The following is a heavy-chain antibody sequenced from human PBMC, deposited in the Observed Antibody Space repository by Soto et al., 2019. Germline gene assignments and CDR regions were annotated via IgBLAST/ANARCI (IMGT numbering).Heavy chain of an antibody. D-gene: IGHD2-2*01. CDR3: ARSVVPAAMFLYFDL. CDR1: GYTFTSYA. Sequence: ASVKVSCKASGYTFTSYAMHWVRQAPGQRLEWMGWINAGNGNTKYSQKFQGRVTITRDTSASTAYMELSSLRSEDTAVYYCARSVVPAAMFLYFDLWGRGTLVTVSS. CDR2: INAGNGNT. V-gene: IGHV1-3*01. J-gene: IGHJ2*01.